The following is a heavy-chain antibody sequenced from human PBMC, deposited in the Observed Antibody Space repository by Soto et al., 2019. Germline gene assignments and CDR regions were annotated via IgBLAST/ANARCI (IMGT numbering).Heavy chain of an antibody. J-gene: IGHJ4*02. V-gene: IGHV4-31*11. CDR3: ASLYYDFWSGYSPFDY. Sequence: PAETLSLTCAVSGGSISSGGYYWVWIRHHPGKGLEWIGYIYYSGSTYYNPSLKSRVTISVDTSKNQFSLKLSSVTAADTAVYYCASLYYDFWSGYSPFDYWGQGTLVTVSS. CDR1: GGSISSGGYY. CDR2: IYYSGST. D-gene: IGHD3-3*01.